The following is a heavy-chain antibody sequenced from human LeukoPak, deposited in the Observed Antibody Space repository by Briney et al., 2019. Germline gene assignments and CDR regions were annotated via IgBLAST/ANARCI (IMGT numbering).Heavy chain of an antibody. J-gene: IGHJ5*02. CDR3: ARVFRGAVTSNWFDP. D-gene: IGHD4-17*01. V-gene: IGHV4-59*01. Sequence: NPSETLSLTCTVSGGSINGYFWTWIRQPPGKGLEWIGYISDSGSTNYNPSPKSRVTLSVDSSNTEFSLRLNSVTAADTAVYYCARVFRGAVTSNWFDPWGQGTPATVSS. CDR1: GGSINGYF. CDR2: ISDSGST.